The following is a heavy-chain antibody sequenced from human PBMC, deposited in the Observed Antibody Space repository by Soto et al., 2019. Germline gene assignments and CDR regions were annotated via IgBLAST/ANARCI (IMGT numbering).Heavy chain of an antibody. V-gene: IGHV1-69*13. CDR3: ASVDTDMEYYSGMDV. CDR2: IIPIFGTA. Sequence: SVKVSCKASGGTFSSYAISWVRQSPGQGLEWMGGIIPIFGTANYAQKFQGRVTITADESTSTAYMELSSLRSEDTAVYYCASVDTDMEYYSGMDVWGQGTTVTVSS. CDR1: GGTFSSYA. D-gene: IGHD5-18*01. J-gene: IGHJ6*02.